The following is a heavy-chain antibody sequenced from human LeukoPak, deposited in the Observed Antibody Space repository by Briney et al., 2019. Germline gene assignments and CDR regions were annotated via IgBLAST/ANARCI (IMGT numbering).Heavy chain of an antibody. CDR1: GGSISRYY. D-gene: IGHD2-2*01. J-gene: IGHJ6*03. CDR3: ARGGDIVVLSAAIDDYYYYYMDV. V-gene: IGHV4-59*01. Sequence: SETLSLTCTVSGGSISRYYWSWLRQPPGKGLEWIGYIYYSGSTNYNPSLKSRVTISVDTSKNHFSLKLSSVTAADTAVYYCARGGDIVVLSAAIDDYYYYYMDVWGKGSTVTVSS. CDR2: IYYSGST.